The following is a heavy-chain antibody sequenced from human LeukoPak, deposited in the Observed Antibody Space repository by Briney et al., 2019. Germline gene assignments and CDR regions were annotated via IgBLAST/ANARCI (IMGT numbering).Heavy chain of an antibody. V-gene: IGHV3-30-3*01. Sequence: GGSLRLSCAASGFTFSSYAMHWVRQAPGKGLEWVAVISYDGSNKYYADSVKGRFTISRDNSKNTLYLQMNSLRAEDTAVYYCARGVYYDFWSGYYTGGRGWDAFDIWGQGTMVTVSS. CDR1: GFTFSSYA. CDR2: ISYDGSNK. D-gene: IGHD3-3*01. J-gene: IGHJ3*02. CDR3: ARGVYYDFWSGYYTGGRGWDAFDI.